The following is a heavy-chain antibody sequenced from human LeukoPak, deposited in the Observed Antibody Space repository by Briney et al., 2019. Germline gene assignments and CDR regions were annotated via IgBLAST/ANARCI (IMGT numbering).Heavy chain of an antibody. J-gene: IGHJ4*02. V-gene: IGHV3-23*01. Sequence: GGSLRLSCAASGFTFSKFAMNWVRQAPGKGLEWVSGISASGSSSYYADSVRGRFSISRDNSNNMLYLQMNSLRAEDTRVYYCVSASPAADFWGQGTLVTVSS. D-gene: IGHD6-25*01. CDR2: ISASGSSS. CDR3: VSASPAADF. CDR1: GFTFSKFA.